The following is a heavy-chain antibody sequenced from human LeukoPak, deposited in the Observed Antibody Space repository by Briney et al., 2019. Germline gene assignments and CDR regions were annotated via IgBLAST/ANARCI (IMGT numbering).Heavy chain of an antibody. CDR1: GYTFTGYY. CDR3: ARGNFYDNKGYSPELRY. CDR2: SDPKSGAT. J-gene: IGHJ4*02. Sequence: GASVKASCKASGYTFTGYYMHWVRQAPGQRFEWMGWSDPKSGATKYEHFQGRVTMTRDTSISTAYMELSRLTSDDTAVYYCARGNFYDNKGYSPELRYWGQGTLVTVSS. D-gene: IGHD3-10*01. V-gene: IGHV1-2*02.